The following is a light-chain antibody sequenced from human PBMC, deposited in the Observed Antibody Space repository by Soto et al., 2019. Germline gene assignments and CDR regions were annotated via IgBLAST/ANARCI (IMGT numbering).Light chain of an antibody. Sequence: DIVLTQSPGTLSLSPGERATLSCRASQSVGNVYLAWYQQKPGQAPRLLIYGASTRATGIPARFSGSGSGTEFTLTISSLQPDDFATYYCQQYNGYSTWTCGQGTKVDIK. V-gene: IGKV3-20*01. J-gene: IGKJ1*01. CDR2: GAS. CDR1: QSVGNVY. CDR3: QQYNGYSTWT.